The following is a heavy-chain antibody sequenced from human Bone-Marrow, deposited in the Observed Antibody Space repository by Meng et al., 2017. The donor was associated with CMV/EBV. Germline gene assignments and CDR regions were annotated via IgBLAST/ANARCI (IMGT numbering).Heavy chain of an antibody. CDR1: GFSFNRYP. J-gene: IGHJ4*02. CDR2: TSADGNIE. V-gene: IGHV3-30-3*01. Sequence: GESLKISCSTSGFSFNRYPMLWVRQAPGKGLEWVAITSADGNIEYYADSVKGRFTISRDNAKNTLYLEMNSLGVEDTAVFYCARAGYYDSSGYHPPGHWGQGTRVTVSS. D-gene: IGHD3-22*01. CDR3: ARAGYYDSSGYHPPGH.